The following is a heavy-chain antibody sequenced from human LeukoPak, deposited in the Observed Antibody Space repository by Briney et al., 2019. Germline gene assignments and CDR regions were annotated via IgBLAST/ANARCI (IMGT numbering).Heavy chain of an antibody. J-gene: IGHJ4*02. V-gene: IGHV3-30*02. Sequence: GGSLRLSCAASGFTFSSYGMHWVRQAPGKGLEGVAFIQYDGNNKYYVDSVKGRFTISRDNSKNTLYLQMNSLRAEDTAVYYCAKLVVVATTRFDYWGQGTLVTVSS. D-gene: IGHD2-21*02. CDR2: IQYDGNNK. CDR1: GFTFSSYG. CDR3: AKLVVVATTRFDY.